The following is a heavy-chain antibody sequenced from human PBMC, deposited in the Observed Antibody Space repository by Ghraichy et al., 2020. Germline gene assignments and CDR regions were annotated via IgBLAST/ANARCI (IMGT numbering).Heavy chain of an antibody. CDR1: GGSISRSSYY. CDR2: IYYSGST. V-gene: IGHV4-39*07. CDR3: ARVPSYYYYMDV. J-gene: IGHJ6*03. Sequence: SETLSLTCTVSGGSISRSSYYWGWIRQPPGKGLEWIGSIYYSGSTYYNPSLKSRVTISVDTSKNQFSLKLSSVTAADTAVYYCARVPSYYYYMDVWGKGTTVTVSS.